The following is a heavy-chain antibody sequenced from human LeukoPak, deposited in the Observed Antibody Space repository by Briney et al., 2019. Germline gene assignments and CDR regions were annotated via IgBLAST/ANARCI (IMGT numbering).Heavy chain of an antibody. CDR1: GFTFGDYA. CDR3: TRVGHYYDSRGYYVVDFDY. J-gene: IGHJ4*02. D-gene: IGHD3-22*01. Sequence: GRSLRLSCTASGFTFGDYAMSWVCQAPGKGLECVGIIRSKAYGGTTEYSASVKGRFTISRDGSKTIAYLQMNSLKTEDTGVYYCTRVGHYYDSRGYYVVDFDYWGQGTLVTVSS. V-gene: IGHV3-49*01. CDR2: IRSKAYGGTT.